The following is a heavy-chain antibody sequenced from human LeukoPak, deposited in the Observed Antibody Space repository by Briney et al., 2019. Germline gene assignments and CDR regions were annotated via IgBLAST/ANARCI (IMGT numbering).Heavy chain of an antibody. CDR2: IYYSGST. Sequence: SETLTLTCTVSGGSISSYYWSWIRQPPGKGLEWIGYIYYSGSTNYNPSLKSRVTISVDTSKNQFSLKLSSVTAADTAVYYCAMMVRGVIIRPYYMDVLGKGTTVTASS. V-gene: IGHV4-59*01. CDR3: AMMVRGVIIRPYYMDV. D-gene: IGHD3-10*01. J-gene: IGHJ6*03. CDR1: GGSISSYY.